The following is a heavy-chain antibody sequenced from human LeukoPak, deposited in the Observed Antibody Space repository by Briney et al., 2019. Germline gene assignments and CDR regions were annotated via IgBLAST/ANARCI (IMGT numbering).Heavy chain of an antibody. V-gene: IGHV3-23*01. CDR2: ISGGGGTT. CDR3: AKHTGSGNFDY. J-gene: IGHJ4*02. CDR1: GFTFSTYT. D-gene: IGHD3-10*01. Sequence: GGSLRLSCAPPGFTFSTYTMSWVRQAPGKGLDWVSIISGGGGTTYHADSVKGGFTISRDNSRNTLYLKMHSLRAEDTALYYCAKHTGSGNFDYWGQGNLVTVSS.